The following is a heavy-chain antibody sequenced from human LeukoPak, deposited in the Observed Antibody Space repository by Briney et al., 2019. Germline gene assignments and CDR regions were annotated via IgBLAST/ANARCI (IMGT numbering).Heavy chain of an antibody. J-gene: IGHJ6*03. D-gene: IGHD6-13*01. CDR1: GDSISSYY. Sequence: SETLSLTCTVSGDSISSYYWSWIRQPPGKGLEWIGYIYYTGSTNYNPSLKSRVTISVDTSKNQFSMKLSSVTAADTAVYYCARGKQQLYYYMDVWGKGTTVTTSS. CDR2: IYYTGST. V-gene: IGHV4-59*01. CDR3: ARGKQQLYYYMDV.